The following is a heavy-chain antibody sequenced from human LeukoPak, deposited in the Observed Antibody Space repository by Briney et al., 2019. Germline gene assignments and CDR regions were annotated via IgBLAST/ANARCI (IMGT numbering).Heavy chain of an antibody. V-gene: IGHV3-48*04. CDR3: ARDHNFAFDN. D-gene: IGHD1-1*01. Sequence: PGGSLRLSCTASGFPFIEYSMIWVRQSPGKGPEWISYIGIDSGNTKYADSVRGRFTISANNAKNSLYLQMTSLRVEDTAVYYCARDHNFAFDNWGQGTLVSVAS. CDR2: IGIDSGNT. CDR1: GFPFIEYS. J-gene: IGHJ4*02.